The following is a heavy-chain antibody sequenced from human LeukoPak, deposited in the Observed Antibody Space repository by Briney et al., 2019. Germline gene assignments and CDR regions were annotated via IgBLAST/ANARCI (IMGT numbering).Heavy chain of an antibody. CDR2: ISGSGRNT. CDR1: GFTFSSYG. V-gene: IGHV3-48*01. Sequence: GGTLRLSCAASGFTFSSYGMTWVRQAPGKGLEWVSGISGSGRNTYYADSVKGRFTISRDNAKNSLYLQMNSLRAEDTAVYYCARGSSKSQYSSGWYYDYWGQGTLVTVSS. J-gene: IGHJ4*02. D-gene: IGHD6-19*01. CDR3: ARGSSKSQYSSGWYYDY.